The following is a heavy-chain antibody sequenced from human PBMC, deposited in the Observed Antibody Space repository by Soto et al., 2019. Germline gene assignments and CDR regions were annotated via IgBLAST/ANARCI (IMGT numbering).Heavy chain of an antibody. CDR1: GYTFTSYG. CDR3: ARVGGLGYCSSTSCYSFDY. CDR2: ISAYNGNT. V-gene: IGHV1-18*04. Sequence: QVQLVQSGAEVKKPGASVKVSCKASGYTFTSYGISWVRQAPGQGLEWMGWISAYNGNTNYAQKLQGRVTMTTDTSMSTSYMELRSLRSDDTAVYYCARVGGLGYCSSTSCYSFDYWGQRTLVTVSS. J-gene: IGHJ4*02. D-gene: IGHD2-2*01.